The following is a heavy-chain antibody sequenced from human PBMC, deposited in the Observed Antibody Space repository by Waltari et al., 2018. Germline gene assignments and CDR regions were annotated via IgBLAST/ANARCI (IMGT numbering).Heavy chain of an antibody. V-gene: IGHV1-3*03. J-gene: IGHJ6*03. Sequence: QVQLVQSGAEVKKPGASVKVSCKASGYTFTSYAMHWVRQAPGQRLEWMGWISGGNGKTKYSQDFQGKVTLTRDTSASTAYMELSSLRSEDMAVYYCARAPHYYDSSGSLYYYMDVWGKGTTVTVSS. CDR3: ARAPHYYDSSGSLYYYMDV. CDR1: GYTFTSYA. D-gene: IGHD3-22*01. CDR2: ISGGNGKT.